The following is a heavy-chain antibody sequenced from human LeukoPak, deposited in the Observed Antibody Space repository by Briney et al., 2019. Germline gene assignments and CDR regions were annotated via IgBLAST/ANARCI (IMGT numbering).Heavy chain of an antibody. CDR3: TTDLHYYYDSSGYYYVDY. CDR2: ISYDGSNK. J-gene: IGHJ4*02. D-gene: IGHD3-22*01. Sequence: GRSLRLSCAASGFTFSSYGMHWVRQAPGKGLEWVAVISYDGSNKYYADSVKGRFTISRDNSKNTLYLQMNSLKTEDTAVYYCTTDLHYYYDSSGYYYVDYWGQGTLVTVSS. CDR1: GFTFSSYG. V-gene: IGHV3-30*03.